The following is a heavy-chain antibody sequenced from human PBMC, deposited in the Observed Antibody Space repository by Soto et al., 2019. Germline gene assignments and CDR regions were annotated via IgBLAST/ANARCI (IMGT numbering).Heavy chain of an antibody. Sequence: GGSLRLSCGASGSTVSSNYMSWVRQAPGKGLEWVSVMYSEGRTYYADSVKGRFTISRDNSKNTLYLQMNSLRAEDTAVYYCARDVYFDWSFDYWGQGTLVTVYS. V-gene: IGHV3-53*01. CDR1: GSTVSSNY. D-gene: IGHD3-9*01. CDR2: MYSEGRT. J-gene: IGHJ4*02. CDR3: ARDVYFDWSFDY.